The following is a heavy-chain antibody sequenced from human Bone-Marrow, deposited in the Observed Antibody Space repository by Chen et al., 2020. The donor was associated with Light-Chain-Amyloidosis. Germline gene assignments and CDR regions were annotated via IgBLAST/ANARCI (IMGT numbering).Heavy chain of an antibody. CDR2: IYPDDSDD. J-gene: IGHJ4*02. CDR3: ARRRDGYNFDY. V-gene: IGHV5-51*01. CDR1: GYTFPNYW. D-gene: IGHD5-12*01. Sequence: EVQLEQSGPEVKKPGESLKISCKGSGYTFPNYWIGWVRQMPGKGLEWMGVIYPDDSDDRYSPSFAGQVTISADKSITTAYLQWRSLKASDTAMYYCARRRDGYNFDYWGQGTLVTVSS.